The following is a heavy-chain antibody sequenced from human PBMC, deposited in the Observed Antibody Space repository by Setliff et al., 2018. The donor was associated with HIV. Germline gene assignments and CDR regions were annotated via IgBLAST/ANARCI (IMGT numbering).Heavy chain of an antibody. J-gene: IGHJ4*02. D-gene: IGHD2-15*01. CDR1: GGSISSHY. Sequence: SETLSLTCTVSGGSISSHYWSWIRQPPGKGLEWIGYIYFTGSTNYNPSLKSRVTISVDTSKNQFSLKLTSVTAADTAVYYCARRPMKGYGPFDSWGPGTLVTVSS. CDR2: IYFTGST. V-gene: IGHV4-59*08. CDR3: ARRPMKGYGPFDS.